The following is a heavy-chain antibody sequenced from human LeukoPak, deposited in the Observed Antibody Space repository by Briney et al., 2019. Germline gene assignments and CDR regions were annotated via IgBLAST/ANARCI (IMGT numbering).Heavy chain of an antibody. CDR1: GGSFSSYY. Sequence: PSETLSLTCTVSGGSFSSYYWSWIRQPPGKGLEWIGYIYYSGSTNYNPSLKSRVTISVDTSKNQFSLKLSSVTAADTAVYYCARDRYIVGATWSNWFDPWGQGTLVTVSS. D-gene: IGHD1-26*01. CDR3: ARDRYIVGATWSNWFDP. J-gene: IGHJ5*02. V-gene: IGHV4-59*01. CDR2: IYYSGST.